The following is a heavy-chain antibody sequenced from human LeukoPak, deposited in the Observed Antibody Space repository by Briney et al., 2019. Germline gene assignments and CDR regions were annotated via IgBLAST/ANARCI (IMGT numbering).Heavy chain of an antibody. CDR3: ARALVRGLVKGAWFDP. CDR1: GYTFTSDG. D-gene: IGHD3-10*01. V-gene: IGHV1-2*02. Sequence: GASVKVSFKASGYTFTSDGISWVRQARGQGLEWMGWMDPTTGGTNYAQKFQGRVTMTRDTSINTGYMELTRLTLDDTAVYYCARALVRGLVKGAWFDPGAREPWSPSPQ. J-gene: IGHJ5*02. CDR2: MDPTTGGT.